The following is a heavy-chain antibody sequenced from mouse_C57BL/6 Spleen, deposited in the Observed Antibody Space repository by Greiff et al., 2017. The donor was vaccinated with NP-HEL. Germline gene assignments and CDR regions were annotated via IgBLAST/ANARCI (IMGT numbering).Heavy chain of an antibody. CDR1: GYTFTEYT. D-gene: IGHD4-1*01. V-gene: IGHV1-62-2*01. CDR2: FYPGSGSI. J-gene: IGHJ3*01. Sequence: VHLVESGAELVKPGASVKLSCKASGYTFTEYTIHWVKQRSGQGLEWIGWFYPGSGSIKYIEKFKDKDTLTADKSSSTVYMELSRLTSEDSAVYVCARHEEGSWAWFAYWGQGTLVTVSA. CDR3: ARHEEGSWAWFAY.